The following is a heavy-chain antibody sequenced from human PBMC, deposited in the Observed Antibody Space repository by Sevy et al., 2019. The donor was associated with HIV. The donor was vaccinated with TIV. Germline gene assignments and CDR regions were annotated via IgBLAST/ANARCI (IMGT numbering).Heavy chain of an antibody. D-gene: IGHD6-13*01. V-gene: IGHV3-7*01. Sequence: GGSLRLSCAASGFTFSSYWMSWVRQAPGKGLEWVANIKQDGSEKYYVDSVKGRFTISRDNPKNSLYLQMNSLRAEDTAVYCCARDDPYSSSWYLRNYYYYGMDVWGQGTTVTVSS. J-gene: IGHJ6*02. CDR2: IKQDGSEK. CDR3: ARDDPYSSSWYLRNYYYYGMDV. CDR1: GFTFSSYW.